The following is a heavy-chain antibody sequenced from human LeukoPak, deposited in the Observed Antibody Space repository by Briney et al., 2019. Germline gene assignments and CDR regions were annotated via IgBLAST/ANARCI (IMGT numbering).Heavy chain of an antibody. CDR3: ARGLYYYDSSGYYEGWFDP. V-gene: IGHV1-3*01. D-gene: IGHD3-22*01. J-gene: IGHJ5*02. Sequence: ASVKVSCKASGYTFTSYAMHWVRQAPGQRLEWMGWINAGNGNTKYSQKFQGRVTITRDTSASTAYMELSSLRSEDTAVYYCARGLYYYDSSGYYEGWFDPWGQGTLVTVSS. CDR2: INAGNGNT. CDR1: GYTFTSYA.